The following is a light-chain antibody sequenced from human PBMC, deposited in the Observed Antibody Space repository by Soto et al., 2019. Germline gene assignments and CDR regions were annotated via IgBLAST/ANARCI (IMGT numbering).Light chain of an antibody. V-gene: IGLV2-18*02. CDR3: CSYAGNYGYV. J-gene: IGLJ1*01. CDR1: STDFVSYNR. Sequence: QSALTQPPSVSGSPGQSVTISCTGTSTDFVSYNRVSWYQQPPGTAPKLMIYEVSKRPSGVPDRFSGSKSGNTASLTISGLQAEDEADYYCCSYAGNYGYVFGTGTKLTVL. CDR2: EVS.